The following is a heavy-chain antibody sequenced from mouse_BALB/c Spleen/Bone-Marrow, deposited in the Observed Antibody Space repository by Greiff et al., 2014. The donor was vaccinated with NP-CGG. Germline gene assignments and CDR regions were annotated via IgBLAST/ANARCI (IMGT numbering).Heavy chain of an antibody. CDR1: GYSFTGYY. Sequence: LVESGPELVKPGPSVKISCKASGYSFTGYYMHWVKQSHGKSLEWIGEINPCNGGTSYNQKFKGKATLTVDTSSSTAFMELHSLTSEDSLVYYCARQLYGNYAYWGQGTLVTVSA. D-gene: IGHD2-10*02. CDR3: ARQLYGNYAY. V-gene: IGHV1S30*02. CDR2: INPCNGGT. J-gene: IGHJ3*01.